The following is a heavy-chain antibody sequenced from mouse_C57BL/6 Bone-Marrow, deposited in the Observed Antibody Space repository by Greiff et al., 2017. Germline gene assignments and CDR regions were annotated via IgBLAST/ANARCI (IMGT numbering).Heavy chain of an antibody. CDR1: GYTFTDYY. J-gene: IGHJ2*01. CDR2: INPNNGGT. V-gene: IGHV1-26*01. CDR3: ARWSHYYDSSRYY. D-gene: IGHD1-1*01. Sequence: VQLQQSGPELVKPGASVKISCKASGYTFTDYYMNWVKQSHGKSLEWIGDINPNNGGTSYNQKFKGKATLTVDKSSSTAYMELRRLTSEDSAVYYCARWSHYYDSSRYYWGQGTTLTVSS.